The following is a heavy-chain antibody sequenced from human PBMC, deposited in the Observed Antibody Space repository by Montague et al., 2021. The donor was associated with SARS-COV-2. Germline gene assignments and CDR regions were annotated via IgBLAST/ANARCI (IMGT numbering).Heavy chain of an antibody. CDR3: ARHWHYLAAAGYVWFDP. V-gene: IGHV4-59*08. D-gene: IGHD6-13*01. J-gene: IGHJ5*02. Sequence: SETLSLTCTVSGGSINNYYWSWIRQSPDKGLEWIGYVYDSGSTNYNPSLKSRVTISIDTSKSQFSLKLSSVTAADTAVYYCARHWHYLAAAGYVWFDPWGQGTLVIVSS. CDR1: GGSINNYY. CDR2: VYDSGST.